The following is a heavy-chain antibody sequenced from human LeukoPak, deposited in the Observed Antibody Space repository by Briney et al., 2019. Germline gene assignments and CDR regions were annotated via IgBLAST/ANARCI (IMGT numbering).Heavy chain of an antibody. CDR2: ISTSYGST. Sequence: GGSLRLSCAASGFTFSSYAMSWVRQAPGKGLEWVSAISTSYGSTYYADCVRGRFTISRDNSKNTLYLQMNSLRAEDTDVYDCAKGGGSVFFAYWGQGTLLTVSA. D-gene: IGHD1-26*01. J-gene: IGHJ4*02. CDR1: GFTFSSYA. CDR3: AKGGGSVFFAY. V-gene: IGHV3-23*01.